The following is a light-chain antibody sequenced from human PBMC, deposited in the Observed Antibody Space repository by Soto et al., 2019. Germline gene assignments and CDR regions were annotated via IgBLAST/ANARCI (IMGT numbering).Light chain of an antibody. J-gene: IGLJ2*01. CDR1: RSDVGSYHL. V-gene: IGLV2-23*01. Sequence: QSVLTQPASVSGSPGQTITISCTGTRSDVGSYHLVSWYQQLPGKAPKLILYDDNKRPSGVANRFSGSKSGNTASLTISGLQAEDEAHYYCVLYMGSGNVLFGGGTKLTVL. CDR3: VLYMGSGNVL. CDR2: DDN.